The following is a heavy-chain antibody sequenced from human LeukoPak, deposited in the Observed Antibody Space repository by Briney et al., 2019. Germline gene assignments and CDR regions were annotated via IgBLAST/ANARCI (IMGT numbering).Heavy chain of an antibody. CDR2: IKQDGSEK. D-gene: IGHD5-18*01. Sequence: PGGSLRLSCAASGFTFSSYWMNWVRQAPGKGLEWVANIKQDGSEKYYVDSVKGRFTISRDNAKKSLYLQMNSLRAEDTAVYYCARDHTWIQLTVDYWGQGTLVTVSS. CDR1: GFTFSSYW. V-gene: IGHV3-7*01. J-gene: IGHJ4*02. CDR3: ARDHTWIQLTVDY.